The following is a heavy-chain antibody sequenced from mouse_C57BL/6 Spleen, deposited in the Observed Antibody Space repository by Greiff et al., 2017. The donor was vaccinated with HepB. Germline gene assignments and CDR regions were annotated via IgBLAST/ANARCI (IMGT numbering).Heavy chain of an antibody. Sequence: VKLVESGPELVKPGASVKISCKASGYSFTGYYMNWVKQRPGQGLEWIGMIHPNSGSTNYNEKFKSKATLTVDKSSSTAYMQLSSLTSEDSAVYYCARRKDFDVWGTGTTVTVSS. J-gene: IGHJ1*03. V-gene: IGHV1-64*01. CDR3: ARRKDFDV. CDR2: IHPNSGST. CDR1: GYSFTGYY.